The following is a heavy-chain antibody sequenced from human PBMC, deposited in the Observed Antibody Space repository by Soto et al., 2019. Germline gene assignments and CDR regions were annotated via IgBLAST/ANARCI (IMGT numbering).Heavy chain of an antibody. CDR3: ARIPGP. CDR2: IYHSGST. CDR1: GGSISSGGYS. V-gene: IGHV4-30-2*01. J-gene: IGHJ5*02. D-gene: IGHD2-21*01. Sequence: QLQQQEFGSGLVKPSQTLSLTCAVSGGSISSGGYSWSWIRQPPGKGLEWIGYIYHSGSTYYNPSLKSRVTISVDRSKNQFSLMLFSVTAADTAVYYCARIPGPWGQGTLVTVSS.